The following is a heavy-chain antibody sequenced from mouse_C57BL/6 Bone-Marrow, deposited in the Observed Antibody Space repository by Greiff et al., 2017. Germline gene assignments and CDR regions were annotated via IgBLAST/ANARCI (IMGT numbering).Heavy chain of an antibody. J-gene: IGHJ3*01. Sequence: QVQLQQPGPELARPWASVKISCQAFYTSFSRVHFAIRDPNYWLRRVKQRLGQGLDWIGDIYPGNGENSYNQKFKGKATLTSDKSSSTAHMQLSSLTSEDSAVYYCAWSAGFAYWGQGTLVTVSA. CDR2: GQGLDWIG. D-gene: IGHD3-1*01. V-gene: IGHV1-87*01. CDR1: YTSFSRVH. CDR3: SEDSAVYYCAWSAGFAY.